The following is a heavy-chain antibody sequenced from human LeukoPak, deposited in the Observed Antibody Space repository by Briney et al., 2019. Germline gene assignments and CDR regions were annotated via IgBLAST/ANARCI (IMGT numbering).Heavy chain of an antibody. Sequence: ASVKVSCKASGYSFTSNGISWVRQAPGQGLEWMGWISGYNGNTNNVRKFQGRVTMTTDTSTSTAYMELRSLRSDDTAVYYCARGGFTTQAGLDPWGQGTLVTVSS. V-gene: IGHV1-18*01. J-gene: IGHJ5*02. CDR2: ISGYNGNT. CDR1: GYSFTSNG. CDR3: ARGGFTTQAGLDP. D-gene: IGHD3-3*01.